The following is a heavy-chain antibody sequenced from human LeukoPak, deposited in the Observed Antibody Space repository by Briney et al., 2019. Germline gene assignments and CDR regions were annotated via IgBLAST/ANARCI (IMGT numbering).Heavy chain of an antibody. V-gene: IGHV3-7*04. J-gene: IGHJ4*02. D-gene: IGHD3-16*01. CDR3: ARGFEGDYFDY. CDR2: IKQDGSEK. CDR1: GFTFSSYW. Sequence: GGSLRLSCAASGFTFSSYWMSWVRQAPGKGLEWVANIKQDGSEKYYVDSVKDRFTISRDNAKNSLYLQMNSLRAEDTAVYYCARGFEGDYFDYWGQGTLVAVSS.